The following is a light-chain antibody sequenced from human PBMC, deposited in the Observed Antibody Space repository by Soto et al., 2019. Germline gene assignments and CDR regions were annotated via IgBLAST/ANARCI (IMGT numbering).Light chain of an antibody. J-gene: IGKJ5*01. V-gene: IGKV3-15*01. CDR1: QGVTTN. Sequence: VIKQSPATLSVSPGERANLSCRAGQGVTTNFAWYQQKSGQSPRLLIYDVSIRATGVPARFSGTGSETDFTLTISGLQSEDSAVYFCQQYNNWPYSFGQGTRLEIK. CDR2: DVS. CDR3: QQYNNWPYS.